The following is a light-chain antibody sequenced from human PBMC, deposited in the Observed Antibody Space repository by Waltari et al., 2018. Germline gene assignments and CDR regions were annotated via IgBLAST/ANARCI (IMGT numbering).Light chain of an antibody. CDR1: QSLFDSDDGTTY. CDR2: AVS. V-gene: IGKV2-40*01. CDR3: MQRIEFPYT. J-gene: IGKJ2*01. Sequence: DIVMTQTPLSLPVTPGEPASISCSSSQSLFDSDDGTTYLDWYLQKPGQSPQLLIYAVSYRASGVPDRFSGSGSGTDFTLEITRVEAEDVGIYYCMQRIEFPYTFGQGTKLEIK.